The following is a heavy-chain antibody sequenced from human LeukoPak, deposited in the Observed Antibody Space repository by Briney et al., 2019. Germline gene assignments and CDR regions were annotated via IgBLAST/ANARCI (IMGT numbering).Heavy chain of an antibody. CDR1: GYTFTGYY. Sequence: ASVKVSCKASGYTFTGYYMHWVRQAPGQGLEWMGWINPNSGGTNYAQKFQGRVTMPRDTSISTAYMELSRLRSDDTAVYYCASGGLRSWVNGYYFDYWGQGTLVTVSS. CDR2: INPNSGGT. V-gene: IGHV1-2*02. D-gene: IGHD5-12*01. J-gene: IGHJ4*02. CDR3: ASGGLRSWVNGYYFDY.